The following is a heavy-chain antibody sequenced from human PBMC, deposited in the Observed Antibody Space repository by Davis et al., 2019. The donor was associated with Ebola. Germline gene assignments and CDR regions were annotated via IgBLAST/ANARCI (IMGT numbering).Heavy chain of an antibody. V-gene: IGHV3-30*18. CDR3: AKDRGSILTGYSH. Sequence: PGGSLRLSCAASGFTFSKYGMHWVRQAPGKGLEWVAVISFDGSAKYYADSVKGRFTISRDNSRNTLYLQMSSLRPEDTALYYCAKDRGSILTGYSHWGQGTLVTVSS. CDR2: ISFDGSAK. CDR1: GFTFSKYG. D-gene: IGHD3-9*01. J-gene: IGHJ4*02.